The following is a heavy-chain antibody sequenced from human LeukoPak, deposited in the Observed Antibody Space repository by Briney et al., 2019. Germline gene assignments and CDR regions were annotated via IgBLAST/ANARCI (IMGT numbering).Heavy chain of an antibody. Sequence: GGSLRLSCAASGFTVGNNYMNWVRQAPGKGLEWVSLIFSHGETSYADSVKGRFTISRDNSKNTLYLQMNSLRAEDTAVYYCAKCGGDWNYFDYWGQGTLVTVSS. D-gene: IGHD2-21*01. CDR3: AKCGGDWNYFDY. CDR1: GFTVGNNY. J-gene: IGHJ4*02. CDR2: IFSHGET. V-gene: IGHV3-66*01.